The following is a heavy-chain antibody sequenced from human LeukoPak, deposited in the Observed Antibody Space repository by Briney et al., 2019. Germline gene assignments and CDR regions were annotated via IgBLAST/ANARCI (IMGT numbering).Heavy chain of an antibody. CDR3: ARVGTAMVLDY. Sequence: QSGGSLRLSCAASGFTVSSNYMSWVRQAPGKGLEWVSVIYSGGSTYYAGSVKGRFTISRDNSKNTLYLQMNSLRAEDTAVYYCARVGTAMVLDYWGQGTLVTVSS. V-gene: IGHV3-53*01. CDR2: IYSGGST. J-gene: IGHJ4*02. D-gene: IGHD5-18*01. CDR1: GFTVSSNY.